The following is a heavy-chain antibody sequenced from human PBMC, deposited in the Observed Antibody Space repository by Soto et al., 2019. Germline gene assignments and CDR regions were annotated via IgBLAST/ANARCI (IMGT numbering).Heavy chain of an antibody. J-gene: IGHJ6*02. V-gene: IGHV3-23*01. CDR2: ITGSGRST. CDR3: ATERGLSPNYYYTYGMGV. D-gene: IGHD5-12*01. Sequence: VQLLESGGGLVHPGGSLRLSCAASGFTFSDYAVNWVRQAPGKGLDWVSIITGSGRSTFYADSVKGRFTISRDNSTNTLYLHMDSLIAEDTAVYYCATERGLSPNYYYTYGMGVWGQGTTGT. CDR1: GFTFSDYA.